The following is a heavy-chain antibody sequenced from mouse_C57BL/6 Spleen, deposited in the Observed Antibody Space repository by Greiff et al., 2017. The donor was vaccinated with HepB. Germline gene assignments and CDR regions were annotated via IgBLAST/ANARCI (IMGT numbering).Heavy chain of an antibody. V-gene: IGHV5-17*01. Sequence: EVHLVESGGGLVKPGGSLKLSCAASGFTFSDYGMHWVRQAPEKGLEWVAYISRGSSTIYYADTVKGRFTISRDNAKNTLFLQMTSLRSEDTAMYYCARHYKGWMDYWGQGTSVTVSS. J-gene: IGHJ4*01. CDR2: ISRGSSTI. D-gene: IGHD2-12*01. CDR3: ARHYKGWMDY. CDR1: GFTFSDYG.